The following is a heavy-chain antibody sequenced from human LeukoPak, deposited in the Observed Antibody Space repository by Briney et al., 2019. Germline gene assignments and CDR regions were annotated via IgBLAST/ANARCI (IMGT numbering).Heavy chain of an antibody. Sequence: SETLSLTCTVSGGSISSGDYYWSWIRQPPGKGLEWIGYIYYSGSTYYNPSLKSRVTISVDTSKNQFSLKLSSVTAADTAVYYCARAPPYYDFWSGYQNLNAFDIWGQGTMVTVSS. D-gene: IGHD3-3*01. CDR1: GGSISSGDYY. CDR2: IYYSGST. J-gene: IGHJ3*02. CDR3: ARAPPYYDFWSGYQNLNAFDI. V-gene: IGHV4-30-4*08.